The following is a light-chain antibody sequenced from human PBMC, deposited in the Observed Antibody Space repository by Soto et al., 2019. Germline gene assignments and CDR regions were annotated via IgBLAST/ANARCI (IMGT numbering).Light chain of an antibody. CDR2: AAS. CDR1: QGIASS. CDR3: QQFNSYPLT. J-gene: IGKJ4*01. V-gene: IGKV1-9*01. Sequence: DIHLTQSPSFLSASVGDRVTITCRASQGIASSLAWYQQKAGKAPKLLIYAASTLESGVPSRFSGSGPGTEFPLTISSLQPEDFAIYYCQQFNSYPLTFGGGNKVEIK.